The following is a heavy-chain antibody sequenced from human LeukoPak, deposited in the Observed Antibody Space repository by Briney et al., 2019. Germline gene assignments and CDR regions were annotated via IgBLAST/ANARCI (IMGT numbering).Heavy chain of an antibody. J-gene: IGHJ4*02. CDR3: ASRGTVAEWYFDY. D-gene: IGHD3-10*01. V-gene: IGHV1-69*06. CDR1: GGTFSSYA. Sequence: ASVKVSCKASGGTFSSYAISWVRQAPGQGLEWMGGIIPIFGTANYAQKFQGRVTITADKSTSTAYMELSSLRSEDTAVYYCASRGTVAEWYFDYWGQGTLVTVSS. CDR2: IIPIFGTA.